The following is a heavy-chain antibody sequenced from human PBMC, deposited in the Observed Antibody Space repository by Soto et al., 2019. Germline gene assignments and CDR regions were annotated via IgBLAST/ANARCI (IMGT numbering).Heavy chain of an antibody. CDR1: GGTFSSYA. CDR3: ARDRGSGTVLYYYYYGMDV. J-gene: IGHJ6*02. Sequence: ASVKVSCKASGGTFSSYAISWVRQAPGQGLEWVGGIIPIFGTANYAQKFQGRVTITADESTSTAYMELSSLRSEDTAVYYCARDRGSGTVLYYYYYGMDVWGQGTTVTVSS. V-gene: IGHV1-69*13. CDR2: IIPIFGTA. D-gene: IGHD1-1*01.